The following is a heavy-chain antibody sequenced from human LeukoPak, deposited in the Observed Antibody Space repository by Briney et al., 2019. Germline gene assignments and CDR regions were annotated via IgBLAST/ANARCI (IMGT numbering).Heavy chain of an antibody. J-gene: IGHJ6*02. V-gene: IGHV4-4*02. CDR2: IYHSGST. CDR3: ARGGSNWGAIYYYYGMDV. D-gene: IGHD3-10*01. Sequence: SETLSLTCAVSGGSISSSNWWSWVRQPPGKGLEWIGEIYHSGSTNYNPSLKSRVTISVDKSKNQFSLKLSSVTAADTAVYYCARGGSNWGAIYYYYGMDVWGQGTTVTVSS. CDR1: GGSISSSNW.